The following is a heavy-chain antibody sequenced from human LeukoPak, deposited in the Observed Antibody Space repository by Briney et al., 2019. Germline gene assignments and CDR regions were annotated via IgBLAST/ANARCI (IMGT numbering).Heavy chain of an antibody. Sequence: SETLSLTCIVSGGSISSYSWNWLRQSPGKGLEWVGYISHSGTTSYNSSLKSRVTISVDTSKNQLSLKLTSVTAADTAVYYCARWDDSAWGFGNWGPGTLVTVSS. CDR2: ISHSGTT. V-gene: IGHV4-59*08. J-gene: IGHJ4*02. CDR3: ARWDDSAWGFGN. CDR1: GGSISSYS. D-gene: IGHD6-19*01.